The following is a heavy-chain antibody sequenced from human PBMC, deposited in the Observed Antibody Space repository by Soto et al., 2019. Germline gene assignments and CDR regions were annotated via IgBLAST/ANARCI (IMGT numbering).Heavy chain of an antibody. Sequence: PGGSLRLSCAASGFTFANHWTHWVRQAPGKGLEWVSRVISDGKTIDYADSVKGRFTVSRDNAKNTLYLQMNSLRAEDTAVYYCATAEVDHWGPGTLVTAPQ. V-gene: IGHV3-74*01. CDR2: VISDGKTI. CDR1: GFTFANHW. J-gene: IGHJ5*02. CDR3: ATAEVDH.